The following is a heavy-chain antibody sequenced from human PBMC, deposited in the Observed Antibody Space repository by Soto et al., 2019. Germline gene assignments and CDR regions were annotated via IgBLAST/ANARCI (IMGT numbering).Heavy chain of an antibody. CDR2: IYYSGST. J-gene: IGHJ6*03. CDR1: GGSISSGGYY. Sequence: SSETLSLTCTVSGGSISSGGYYWSWIRQHPGKGLEWIGYIYYSGSTYYYPSLKSRVTISVDTFKNQFSLKLCSVTAAYTAVYYCARAVTTEGDYYYMDVWGKGATVTVSS. CDR3: ARAVTTEGDYYYMDV. D-gene: IGHD4-17*01. V-gene: IGHV4-31*03.